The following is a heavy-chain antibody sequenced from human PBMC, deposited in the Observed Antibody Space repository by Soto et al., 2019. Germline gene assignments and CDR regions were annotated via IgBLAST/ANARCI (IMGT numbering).Heavy chain of an antibody. V-gene: IGHV1-2*02. D-gene: IGHD2-2*02. CDR3: ASLLRLSGTIPAPGFGWSGQ. CDR1: LYNFIDNY. J-gene: IGHJ1*01. Sequence: SVGGKASLYNFIDNYIDLVRQSPVQWLDWMGLINAYSGDTKYGQTFQGRFTMTRDTSISSAYMELSRLTSHDTAVYFCASLLRLSGTIPAPGFGWSGQWGPGTLVTVSS. CDR2: INAYSGDT.